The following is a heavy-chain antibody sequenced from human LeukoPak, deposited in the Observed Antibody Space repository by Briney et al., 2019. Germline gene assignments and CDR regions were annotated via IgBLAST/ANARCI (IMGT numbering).Heavy chain of an antibody. J-gene: IGHJ5*02. CDR2: IYTSGST. Sequence: SQTLSLTCTVSGGSISSGSYYWSWIRQPAGKGLEWIGRIYTSGSTNYNPSLKSRVTISVDTSKNQFSLKLSSVTAADTAVYYCARASNWNGNWFDPWGQGTLVTVSS. CDR3: ARASNWNGNWFDP. CDR1: GGSISSGSYY. D-gene: IGHD1-20*01. V-gene: IGHV4-61*02.